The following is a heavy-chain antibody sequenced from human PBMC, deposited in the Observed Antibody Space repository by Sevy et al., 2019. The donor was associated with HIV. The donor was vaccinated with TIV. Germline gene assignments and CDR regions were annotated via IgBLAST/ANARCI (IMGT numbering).Heavy chain of an antibody. V-gene: IGHV3-30-3*01. CDR1: GFAFRSHA. CDR2: ISYEGTET. CDR3: ARDGGYSIKWYPLY. D-gene: IGHD1-26*01. Sequence: GGSLRLSCAASGFAFRSHAMHWVRQAPGKGLEWVETISYEGTETFYAASVEGRFTISRDNSKNMLSLQINSLRPEDTAVYYCARDGGYSIKWYPLYWGHGTLVTVSS. J-gene: IGHJ4*01.